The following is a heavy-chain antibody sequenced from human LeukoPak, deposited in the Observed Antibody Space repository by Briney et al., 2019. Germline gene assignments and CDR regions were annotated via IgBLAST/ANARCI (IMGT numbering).Heavy chain of an antibody. CDR3: ARDPAGSFDL. V-gene: IGHV4-30-4*08. CDR1: GGSISSGDYY. CDR2: IYYSGGT. Sequence: SETLSLTCTVSGGSISSGDYYWSWIRQPPGKGLEWIGYIYYSGGTYYNPSLKSRVTISVDTSKNQFSLKLSSVTAADTAVYYCARDPAGSFDLWGRGTLVTVSS. D-gene: IGHD1-26*01. J-gene: IGHJ2*01.